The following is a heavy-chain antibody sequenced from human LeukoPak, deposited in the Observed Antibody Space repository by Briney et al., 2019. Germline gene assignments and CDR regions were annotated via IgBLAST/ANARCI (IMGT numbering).Heavy chain of an antibody. CDR1: GGSFSGYS. CDR3: ARLYCSGGTCYSDRGAFDI. CDR2: INHSGST. D-gene: IGHD2-15*01. J-gene: IGHJ3*02. V-gene: IGHV4-34*01. Sequence: PSETLSLTCAVSGGSFSGYSWSWIRQPPGKGLEWIGEINHSGSTNYNPSLKSRVTISADTSKNQFSLKLSSVTAADTAVYYCARLYCSGGTCYSDRGAFDIWGQGTMVTVSS.